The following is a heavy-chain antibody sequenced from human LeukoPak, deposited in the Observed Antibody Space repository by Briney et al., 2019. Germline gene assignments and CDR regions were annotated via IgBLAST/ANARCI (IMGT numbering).Heavy chain of an antibody. J-gene: IGHJ4*02. CDR3: VRERYHGSGAPKFDY. D-gene: IGHD3-10*01. CDR2: IKQDGSEK. CDR1: GFTFSKHW. Sequence: GGSLRLSCVASGFTFSKHWMSWVRQAPGKGLEWVANIKQDGSEKYYVDSVKGRFTISRDNAKNSLYLQVNSLRAEDTAVYYCVRERYHGSGAPKFDYWGQGTLATVSS. V-gene: IGHV3-7*01.